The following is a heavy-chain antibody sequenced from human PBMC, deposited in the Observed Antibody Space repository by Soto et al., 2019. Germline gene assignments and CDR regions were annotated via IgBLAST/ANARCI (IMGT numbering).Heavy chain of an antibody. Sequence: SAPLCLTCTVSCGSIISHYWIWIRQPAGKGLEWIGRIYTTWSINYSPSLKSRVRMSVDRSKNQFSLKLTSVTAADTAVYYCVRDCSGGGCYSDYGMDVWGQGTTVTV. CDR2: IYTTWSI. J-gene: IGHJ6*02. CDR3: VRDCSGGGCYSDYGMDV. D-gene: IGHD2-15*01. V-gene: IGHV4-4*07. CDR1: CGSIISHY.